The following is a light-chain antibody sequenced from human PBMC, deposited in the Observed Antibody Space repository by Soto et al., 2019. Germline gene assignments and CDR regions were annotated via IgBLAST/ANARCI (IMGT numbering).Light chain of an antibody. J-gene: IGLJ1*01. CDR1: TSNIGSNY. Sequence: QSVLTQPPSASGTPGQGVTIPCSGSTSNIGSNYVYWYQQPPGTAPKLLIYRNNQRPSGVPDRFSGSKSGTSASLAISGLRSDDEADYFCATWDDSLNGFYVFGTGTKVTVL. CDR3: ATWDDSLNGFYV. V-gene: IGLV1-47*01. CDR2: RNN.